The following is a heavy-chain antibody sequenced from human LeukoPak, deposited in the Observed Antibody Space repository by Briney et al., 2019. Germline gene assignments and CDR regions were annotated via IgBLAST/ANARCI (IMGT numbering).Heavy chain of an antibody. V-gene: IGHV4-39*07. J-gene: IGHJ6*04. CDR1: GGSISSRSYD. D-gene: IGHD3-10*01. Sequence: TSETLSLTCSVSGGSISSRSYDSGWIRQPPGKGLEWIGRIHYSGTTYYNPSLDSRVNILVDTSKNNFSLTLSSVTAADTAVYYCSRDSPLWFGGLSVWGKGTTVTVSS. CDR3: SRDSPLWFGGLSV. CDR2: IHYSGTT.